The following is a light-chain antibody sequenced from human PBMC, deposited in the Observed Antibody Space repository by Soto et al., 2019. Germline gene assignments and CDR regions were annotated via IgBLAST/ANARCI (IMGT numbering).Light chain of an antibody. CDR1: QSVRSD. V-gene: IGKV3-11*01. CDR3: QQRGTWPT. J-gene: IGKJ3*01. Sequence: EIVLTQSPATLSLSPGERATLSCRTSQSVRSDLAWYQQKPGQAPRLLIYGASNMTTGIPARFSGSGSGTDFTLIIISLETEYFAVYFCQQRGTWPTFGPGTKVDIK. CDR2: GAS.